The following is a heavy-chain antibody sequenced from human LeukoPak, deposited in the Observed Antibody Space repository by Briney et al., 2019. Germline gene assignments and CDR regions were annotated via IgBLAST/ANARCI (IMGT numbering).Heavy chain of an antibody. D-gene: IGHD3-22*01. J-gene: IGHJ4*02. CDR3: ARSSLNYYDSSDY. Sequence: GGSLRLSCAASGFTFSSYAMSWVRQAPGKGLEWVAVISYDGSNKYYADSVKGRFTISRDNSKNTLYLQMNSLRAEDTAVYYCARSSLNYYDSSDYWGQGTLVTVSS. V-gene: IGHV3-30*04. CDR2: ISYDGSNK. CDR1: GFTFSSYA.